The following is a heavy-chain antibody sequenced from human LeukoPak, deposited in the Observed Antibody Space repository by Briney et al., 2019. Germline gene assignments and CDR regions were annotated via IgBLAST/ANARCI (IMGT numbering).Heavy chain of an antibody. V-gene: IGHV3-23*01. Sequence: PSETLSLTCTVSGGSISSYYWSWVRQAPGKGLEWVSAISGSGGSTYYADSVKGRFTISRDNSKNTLYLQMNSLRAEDTAVYYCAKGDYYYYGMDVWGQGTTVTVSS. CDR1: GGSISSYY. J-gene: IGHJ6*02. CDR3: AKGDYYYYGMDV. CDR2: ISGSGGST.